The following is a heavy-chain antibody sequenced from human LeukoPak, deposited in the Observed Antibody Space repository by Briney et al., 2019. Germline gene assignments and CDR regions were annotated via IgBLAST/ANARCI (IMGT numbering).Heavy chain of an antibody. Sequence: PGGSLRLSCAASGFTFSSYAMHWVRQAPGKGLEWVAVISYDGSKTYYADSVKGRFTISRDNPKNTLFLQMNSLRGEDTAVYYCAREDYYFDYWGQGTLVTVSS. CDR2: ISYDGSKT. CDR1: GFTFSSYA. CDR3: AREDYYFDY. J-gene: IGHJ4*02. V-gene: IGHV3-30*01.